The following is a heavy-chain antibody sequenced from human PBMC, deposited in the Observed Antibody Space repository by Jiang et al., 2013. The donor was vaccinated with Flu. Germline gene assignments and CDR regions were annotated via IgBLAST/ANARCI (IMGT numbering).Heavy chain of an antibody. J-gene: IGHJ3*02. D-gene: IGHD6-19*01. Sequence: KPTQTLTLTCTFSGFSLSTSGMCVSWIRQPPGKALEWLARIDWDDDKYYSTSLKTRLTISKDTSKNQVVLTMTNMDPVDTATYYCARIQVSGIAVAGAAFDIWGQGTMVTVSS. V-gene: IGHV2-70*11. CDR2: IDWDDDK. CDR1: GFSLSTSGMC. CDR3: ARIQVSGIAVAGAAFDI.